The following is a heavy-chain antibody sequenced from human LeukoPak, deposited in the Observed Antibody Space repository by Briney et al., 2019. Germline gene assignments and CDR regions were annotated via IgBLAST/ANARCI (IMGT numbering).Heavy chain of an antibody. J-gene: IGHJ4*02. CDR1: GYTFTSYY. CDR2: INPSGGST. V-gene: IGHV1-46*01. Sequence: ASVKVSCKASGYTFTSYYMHLVRQAPGQGLEWMGIINPSGGSTSYAQKFQGRVTITADESTSTVYMELSSLRSEDTAVYYCARGTTLVTNYFDYWGQGTLVTVSS. CDR3: ARGTTLVTNYFDY. D-gene: IGHD5-18*01.